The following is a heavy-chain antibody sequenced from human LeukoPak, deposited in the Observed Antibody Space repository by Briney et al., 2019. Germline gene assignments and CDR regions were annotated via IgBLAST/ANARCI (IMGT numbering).Heavy chain of an antibody. J-gene: IGHJ4*02. Sequence: GGSLRLSCAGSGFTFSDYYMSWIRQAPGKGLEWVSYISSSGRTIYYADSVKGRFTISRDNAKNSLYLQMNSLRAEDTSVYYCARADCSSSSCYELDYWGQGTLVTVSS. V-gene: IGHV3-11*04. D-gene: IGHD2-2*01. CDR1: GFTFSDYY. CDR3: ARADCSSSSCYELDY. CDR2: ISSSGRTI.